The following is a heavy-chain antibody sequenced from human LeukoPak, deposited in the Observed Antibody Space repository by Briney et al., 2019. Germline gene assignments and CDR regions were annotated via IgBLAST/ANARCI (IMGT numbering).Heavy chain of an antibody. D-gene: IGHD5-18*01. CDR2: ISSRRSTI. CDR1: GVTFSIYS. CDR3: AILGVYTSMGVLDF. Sequence: TGGALRLSCAACGVTFSIYSMNCVRQAPGKGLEWVSHISSRRSTIYYADSVKGRFTISRDNAKNSLYLQMNSGRDGDTAVYYCAILGVYTSMGVLDFWGQGTLVTVSS. J-gene: IGHJ4*02. V-gene: IGHV3-48*02.